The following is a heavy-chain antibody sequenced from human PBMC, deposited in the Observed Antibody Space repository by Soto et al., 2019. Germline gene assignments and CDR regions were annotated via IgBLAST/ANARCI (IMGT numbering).Heavy chain of an antibody. J-gene: IGHJ6*03. Sequence: GESLKISCKGSGYSFTSYWVGWVRQMPGKGLEWMGIIYPGDSDTRYSPSFQGQVTISADKSISTAYLQWSSLKASDTAMYYCARSPAHDYGDYRAYYNYMDVWGKRTTVTVSS. CDR2: IYPGDSDT. CDR1: GYSFTSYW. V-gene: IGHV5-51*01. D-gene: IGHD4-17*01. CDR3: ARSPAHDYGDYRAYYNYMDV.